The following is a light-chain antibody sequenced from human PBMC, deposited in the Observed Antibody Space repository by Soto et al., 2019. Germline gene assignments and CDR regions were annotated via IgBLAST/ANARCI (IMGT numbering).Light chain of an antibody. V-gene: IGLV2-8*01. CDR3: NSFAGSPHVV. Sequence: QSALAQPPSASGSPGQSVTISCTGTSSDVGAYNYVSWYQQHPGKAPKLIIYDVSQRPSGVPDRFAGSKSGNTASLTVSGLQAEDEAVYYCNSFAGSPHVVFGGGTQLTVL. J-gene: IGLJ2*01. CDR2: DVS. CDR1: SSDVGAYNY.